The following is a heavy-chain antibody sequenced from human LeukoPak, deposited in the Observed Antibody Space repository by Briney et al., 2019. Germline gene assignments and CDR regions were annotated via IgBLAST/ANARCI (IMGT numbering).Heavy chain of an antibody. CDR1: GFTFSENW. Sequence: GGSLRLSCVASGFTFSENWMTWVRQAPGKGLEWVANINQDGRELYYVDSVKGRFTISRDNAKNSLHLQMRSLRAEDTAVYYCARGVYYLDYWGQGTLVTVSS. CDR3: ARGVYYLDY. J-gene: IGHJ4*02. V-gene: IGHV3-7*04. CDR2: INQDGREL. D-gene: IGHD3-3*01.